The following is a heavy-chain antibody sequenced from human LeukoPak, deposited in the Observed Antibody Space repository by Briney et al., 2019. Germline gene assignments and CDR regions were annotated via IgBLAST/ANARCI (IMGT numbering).Heavy chain of an antibody. V-gene: IGHV5-51*01. CDR2: IFPGDSDS. D-gene: IGHD4-17*01. J-gene: IGHJ6*02. Sequence: GESLKISCRGSGYTFTSQWIVWVRQMPGKGLEWMGIIFPGDSDSRYSPSFQGQVTISADKSISTAYLQWSSLRASDTAMYYCARTYHDYGDYYYGMDVWGQGTTVTVSS. CDR3: ARTYHDYGDYYYGMDV. CDR1: GYTFTSQW.